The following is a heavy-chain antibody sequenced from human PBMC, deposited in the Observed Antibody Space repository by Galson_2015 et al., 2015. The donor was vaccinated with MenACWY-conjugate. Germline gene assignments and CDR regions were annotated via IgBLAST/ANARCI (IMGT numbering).Heavy chain of an antibody. J-gene: IGHJ4*02. CDR1: GGSISSSSYY. V-gene: IGHV4-39*07. CDR2: VSYSRSN. CDR3: ARVTMVRGLMAHFDY. D-gene: IGHD3-10*01. Sequence: ETLSLTCTVSGGSISSSSYYWGWIRQPPGKGLEWIGSVSYSRSNFYNPSLKSRVTISVDTSKNQFSLKLSSVTAADTAVYYCARVTMVRGLMAHFDYWGQGTLVSVS.